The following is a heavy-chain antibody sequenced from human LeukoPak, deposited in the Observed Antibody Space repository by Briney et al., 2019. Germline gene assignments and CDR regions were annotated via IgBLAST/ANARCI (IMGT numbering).Heavy chain of an antibody. J-gene: IGHJ4*02. CDR1: GFTFSDYY. D-gene: IGHD3-22*01. Sequence: GGSLRLSYAASGFTFSDYYMSWIRQAPGKGLEWVSYISSSGSTIYYADSVKGRFTISRDNAKNSLYLQMNSLGAEDTAVYYCARALTMIVVVSPFDYWGQGTLVTVSS. CDR2: ISSSGSTI. CDR3: ARALTMIVVVSPFDY. V-gene: IGHV3-11*04.